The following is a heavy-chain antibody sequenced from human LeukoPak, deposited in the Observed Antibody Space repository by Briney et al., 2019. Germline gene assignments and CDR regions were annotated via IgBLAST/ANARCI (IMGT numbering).Heavy chain of an antibody. CDR1: GGSISSYY. V-gene: IGHV4-59*01. J-gene: IGHJ3*02. Sequence: SETLSLTCTVSGGSISSYYWSWIRQPPGKGLEGIGYIYYSGSTNYNPSLKSRVTISVDTSKNQFSLKLSSVTAADTAVYYCARQPLWFGELWDAFDIWGQGTMVTVSS. CDR2: IYYSGST. CDR3: ARQPLWFGELWDAFDI. D-gene: IGHD3-10*01.